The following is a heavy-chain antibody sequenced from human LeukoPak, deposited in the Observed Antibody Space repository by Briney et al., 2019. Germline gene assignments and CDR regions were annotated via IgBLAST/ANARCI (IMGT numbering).Heavy chain of an antibody. Sequence: ASVKVSCKASGYTFTSYAMHWVRQAPGQRLEWMGWINAGNGNTKYSQKFQGRVTMTRDTSTSTVYMELSSLRSEDTAVYYCARGEQQLETGGEVGFDYWGQETLVTVSS. V-gene: IGHV1-3*01. D-gene: IGHD6-13*01. CDR2: INAGNGNT. CDR1: GYTFTSYA. J-gene: IGHJ4*02. CDR3: ARGEQQLETGGEVGFDY.